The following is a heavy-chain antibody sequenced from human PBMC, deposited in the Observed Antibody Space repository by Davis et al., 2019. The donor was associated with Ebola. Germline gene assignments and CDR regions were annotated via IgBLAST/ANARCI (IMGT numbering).Heavy chain of an antibody. D-gene: IGHD3-9*01. V-gene: IGHV3-15*01. CDR1: GFTFSNAW. CDR3: TTDGPTYYDILTGYYNPNFDY. J-gene: IGHJ4*02. Sequence: GGSLRLSCAASGFTFSNAWMSWVRQAPGKGLEWVGRIKSKTDGGTTDYAAPVKGRFTISRDDSKNTLYLQMNSLKTEDTAVYYCTTDGPTYYDILTGYYNPNFDYWGQGTLVTVSS. CDR2: IKSKTDGGTT.